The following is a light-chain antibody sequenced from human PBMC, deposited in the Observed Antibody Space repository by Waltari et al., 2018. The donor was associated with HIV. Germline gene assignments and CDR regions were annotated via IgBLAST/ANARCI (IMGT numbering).Light chain of an antibody. J-gene: IGKJ1*01. CDR3: QQRSNWPGT. CDR2: IAS. CDR1: QGISSH. V-gene: IGKV1-9*01. Sequence: DIQLTQSPSFMSASVGDRVTITCRASQGISSHLAWYQHKPGKAPKLLIYIASTLQSGVPSRFSGSGSGTEFTLTISSLQPEDFAVYYCQQRSNWPGTFGQGTKVEIK.